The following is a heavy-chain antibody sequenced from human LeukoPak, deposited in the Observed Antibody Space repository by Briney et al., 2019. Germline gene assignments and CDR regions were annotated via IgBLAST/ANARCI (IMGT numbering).Heavy chain of an antibody. Sequence: GVSLRLSCAASGFTFSAYSMNWVRQAPGKGLEWVSYISSRSSTIYYVDSVKGRFTISRDNAKNSPYLQMNSLRAEDTAVYYCARDLDTYYGMDVWGQGTTVTVSS. V-gene: IGHV3-48*01. D-gene: IGHD5-18*01. J-gene: IGHJ6*02. CDR3: ARDLDTYYGMDV. CDR2: ISSRSSTI. CDR1: GFTFSAYS.